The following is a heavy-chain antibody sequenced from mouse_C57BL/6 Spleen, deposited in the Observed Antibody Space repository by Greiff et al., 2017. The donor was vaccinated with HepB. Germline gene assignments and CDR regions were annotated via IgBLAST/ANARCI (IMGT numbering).Heavy chain of an antibody. V-gene: IGHV5-12*01. Sequence: DVMLVESGGGLVQPGGSLKLSCAASGFTFSDYYMYWVRQTPEKRLEWVAYISNGGGSTYYPETVKGRFTISRDNAKNTLYLQMSRLKSEDTAMYYCASPLYGHSGAWFAYWGQGTVVTVSA. J-gene: IGHJ3*01. D-gene: IGHD2-1*01. CDR3: ASPLYGHSGAWFAY. CDR1: GFTFSDYY. CDR2: ISNGGGST.